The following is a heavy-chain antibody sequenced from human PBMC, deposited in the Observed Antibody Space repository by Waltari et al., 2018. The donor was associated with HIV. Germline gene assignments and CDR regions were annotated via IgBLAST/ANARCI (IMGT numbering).Heavy chain of an antibody. V-gene: IGHV4-39*01. J-gene: IGHJ4*02. CDR3: ASFHYYGSGSYYYYFDY. CDR2: IQYRGST. Sequence: QLHLQESGPGLVKPSETLSLTCTVSGGSISSSSYYWDWIRHHPGKGLEWIGNIQYRGSTYYNPSLKIRVTIAVDTSKNQFSLKLSSVTAADTAVYYCASFHYYGSGSYYYYFDYCGQGTLVTVSS. CDR1: GGSISSSSYY. D-gene: IGHD3-10*01.